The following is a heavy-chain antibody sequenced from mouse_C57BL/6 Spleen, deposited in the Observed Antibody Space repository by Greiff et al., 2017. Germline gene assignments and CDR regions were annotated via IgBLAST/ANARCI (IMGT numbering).Heavy chain of an antibody. CDR1: GFTFSSYA. CDR3: ARGPYYYGSSYDYFDY. D-gene: IGHD1-1*01. J-gene: IGHJ2*01. CDR2: ISDGGSYT. Sequence: EVMLVESGGGLVKPGGSLKLSCAASGFTFSSYAMSWVRQTPEKRLEWVATISDGGSYTYYPDNVKGRFTISRDNAKNNLYLQMSHLKSEDTAMYYCARGPYYYGSSYDYFDYWGQGTTLTVSS. V-gene: IGHV5-4*03.